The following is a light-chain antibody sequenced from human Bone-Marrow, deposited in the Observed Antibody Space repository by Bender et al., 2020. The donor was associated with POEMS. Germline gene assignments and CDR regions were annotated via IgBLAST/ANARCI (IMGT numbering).Light chain of an antibody. Sequence: SALTQPASVSGSPGRSITISCTGTSSDVGSYNLVSWYQQHPGIAPRLIIHDVTQRPSGVSNRFSGSKSGNTASLTISGLQAEDEADYYCCSYAGSSTWLFGGGTKLTVL. CDR3: CSYAGSSTWL. CDR1: SSDVGSYNL. J-gene: IGLJ3*02. CDR2: DVT. V-gene: IGLV2-23*02.